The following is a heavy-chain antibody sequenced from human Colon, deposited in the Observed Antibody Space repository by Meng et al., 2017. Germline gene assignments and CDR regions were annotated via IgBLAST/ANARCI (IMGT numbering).Heavy chain of an antibody. J-gene: IGHJ4*02. V-gene: IGHV3-23*01. CDR2: ISISDDTT. CDR3: AKEVRPNDY. CDR1: GFTLRNFA. Sequence: GESLKISCAVSGFTLRNFAMSWVRQAPGKGLEWVYSISISDDTTYADSVKGRFTVSRDNSKSNLHLQMNSLRAEDTAVYYCAKEVRPNDYWGQGTLVTVSS. D-gene: IGHD4-11*01.